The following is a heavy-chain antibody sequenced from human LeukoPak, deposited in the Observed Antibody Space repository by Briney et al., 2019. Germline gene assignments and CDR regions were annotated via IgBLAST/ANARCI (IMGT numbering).Heavy chain of an antibody. J-gene: IGHJ4*02. Sequence: PGGSLRLSCAASGFTFSSYSMNWVRQAPGKGLEWVSSISSSSSYIYYADSVKGRFTISRDNAKNSLYLQMNSLRAEDTAVYYCARDRHRSSSLDYWGQGTLVTVPS. CDR1: GFTFSSYS. CDR3: ARDRHRSSSLDY. CDR2: ISSSSSYI. D-gene: IGHD6-6*01. V-gene: IGHV3-21*01.